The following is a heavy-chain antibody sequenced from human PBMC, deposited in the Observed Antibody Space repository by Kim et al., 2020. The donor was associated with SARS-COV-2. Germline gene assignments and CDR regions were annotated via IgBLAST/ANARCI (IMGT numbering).Heavy chain of an antibody. J-gene: IGHJ5*02. CDR1: GYSFTSYC. Sequence: GESLKISCKGSGYSFTSYCIGWVRQMPGKGLEWMGLIYPGDSDTRYSPSFQGQVTISADKSISTAYLQWSSLKASDTAMCYCARMEYSSSSVYVPTNWLDPWGEGSLVTVSS. D-gene: IGHD6-6*01. CDR3: ARMEYSSSSVYVPTNWLDP. CDR2: IYPGDSDT. V-gene: IGHV5-51*01.